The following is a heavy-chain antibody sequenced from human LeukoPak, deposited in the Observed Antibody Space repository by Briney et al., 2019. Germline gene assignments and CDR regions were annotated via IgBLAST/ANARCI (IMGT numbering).Heavy chain of an antibody. J-gene: IGHJ4*02. CDR1: GFTFSNAW. CDR2: IKSKADGGTT. CDR3: ARGKMWNQRTKDPYFDY. V-gene: IGHV3-15*01. D-gene: IGHD1-14*01. Sequence: GGSLRLSCAASGFTFSNAWMSWVRQAPAQGLEWVGRIKSKADGGTTDIAAPVKDRFTISRDDSKNTVYLQMNSLKTEDTAVYYCARGKMWNQRTKDPYFDYWGQGTLVTVSS.